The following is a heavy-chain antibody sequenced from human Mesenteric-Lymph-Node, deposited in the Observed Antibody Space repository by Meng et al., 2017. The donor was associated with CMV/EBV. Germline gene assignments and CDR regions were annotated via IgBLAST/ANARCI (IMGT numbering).Heavy chain of an antibody. CDR3: ARDYSVTGWPPDY. J-gene: IGHJ4*02. CDR2: ISYDGSNK. Sequence: GESLKISCAASGFTFSSYAMHWVRQAPGKGLEWVAFISYDGSNKYYADSVKGRFTTSKDNSKNTLYLQMNSLRPEDTAVYYCARDYSVTGWPPDYWGQGTLVTVSS. V-gene: IGHV3-30*04. CDR1: GFTFSSYA. D-gene: IGHD6-19*01.